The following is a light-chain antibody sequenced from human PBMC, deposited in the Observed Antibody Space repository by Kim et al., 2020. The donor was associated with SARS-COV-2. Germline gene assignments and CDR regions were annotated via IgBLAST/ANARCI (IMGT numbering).Light chain of an antibody. J-gene: IGKJ4*01. CDR3: QQYNNWPRT. CDR2: GAS. Sequence: EIAMTQSPATLSVSPGERATLSCRASQNVNSNLVWYKQKPGQAPRLLIYGASARATGIPDRFSGSGSGTEFTLTIRSLQPEDFAIYYCQQYNNWPRTFGGGTKVDIK. CDR1: QNVNSN. V-gene: IGKV3-15*01.